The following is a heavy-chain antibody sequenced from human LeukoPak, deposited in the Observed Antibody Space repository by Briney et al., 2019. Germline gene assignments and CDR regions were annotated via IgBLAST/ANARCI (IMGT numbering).Heavy chain of an antibody. CDR2: INSDGSST. Sequence: GGSLRLSCSASGFTFSIYWMHGARQAPGKGRVWGSRINSDGSSTSYADSVKGRFTISRDNAKNTLYLQMNSLRAEDTAVYYCAKSSIVVVVAPRFDYWGRGTLVTVSS. CDR1: GFTFSIYW. CDR3: AKSSIVVVVAPRFDY. V-gene: IGHV3-74*01. D-gene: IGHD2-15*01. J-gene: IGHJ4*02.